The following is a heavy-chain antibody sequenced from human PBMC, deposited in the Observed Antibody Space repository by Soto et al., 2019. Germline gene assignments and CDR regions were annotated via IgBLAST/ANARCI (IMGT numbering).Heavy chain of an antibody. D-gene: IGHD3-16*02. CDR2: ISNDGSNQ. Sequence: GKGLERVAVISNDGSNQYYEDSVKGRFTISRDNSKNTLYLQMNSLRAEDTAVYYCAIFFQAEDGIRDTVTVSAFLLNRSYDL. V-gene: IGHV3-30*03. J-gene: IGHJ2*01. CDR3: AIFFQAEDGIRDTVTVSAFLLNRSYDL.